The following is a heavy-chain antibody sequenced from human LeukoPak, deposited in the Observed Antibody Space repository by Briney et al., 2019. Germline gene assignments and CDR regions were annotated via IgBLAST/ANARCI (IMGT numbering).Heavy chain of an antibody. Sequence: GRSLRLSCAASGFTFSSYGMHWVRQAPGKGLEWVAFIRYDGSNKYYADSVKGRFTISRDNSKNTLYLQMNSLRAEDTAVYYCAKDNPVLSYVKGGFDYWGQGTLVTVSS. D-gene: IGHD5-18*01. CDR2: IRYDGSNK. V-gene: IGHV3-30*02. CDR3: AKDNPVLSYVKGGFDY. CDR1: GFTFSSYG. J-gene: IGHJ4*02.